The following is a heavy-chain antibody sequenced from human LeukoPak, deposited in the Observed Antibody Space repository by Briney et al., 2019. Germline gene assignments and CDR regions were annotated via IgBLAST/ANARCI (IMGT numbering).Heavy chain of an antibody. CDR2: IAYDGRYR. CDR1: GFVFSAYG. D-gene: IGHD3-10*01. J-gene: IGHJ4*02. CDR3: AKDHTARELKD. V-gene: IGHV3-30*18. Sequence: QTGRSLSLSCAASGFVFSAYGMHWVRQAPGKGLEWVAVIAYDGRYRYYADSVKGRFTVSRDNSKNTVSLQMKGLRVEDTAVYYCAKDHTARELKDWGQGTLVIVSS.